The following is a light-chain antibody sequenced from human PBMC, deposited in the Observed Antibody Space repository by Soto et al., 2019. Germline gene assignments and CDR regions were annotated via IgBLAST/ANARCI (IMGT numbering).Light chain of an antibody. CDR2: KAS. J-gene: IGKJ4*01. V-gene: IGKV1-5*03. CDR1: QSISSW. CDR3: QQYNSYPLT. Sequence: DIPMTQSPSTLSASVGDRVSITCRASQSISSWLAWYQQTPGKAPKLLISKASNLESGVPTRFSGSGSGTEFTLTISSLQPDDFATYYCQQYNSYPLTFGGGTKVEIK.